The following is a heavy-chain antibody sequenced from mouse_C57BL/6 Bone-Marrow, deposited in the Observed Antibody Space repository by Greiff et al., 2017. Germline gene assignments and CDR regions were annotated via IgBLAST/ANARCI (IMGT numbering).Heavy chain of an antibody. CDR2: INPNNGGT. V-gene: IGHV1-26*01. J-gene: IGHJ4*01. Sequence: EVQLQQSGPELVKPGASVKISCKASGYTFTDYYMNWVKQSHGKSLEWIGDINPNNGGTSYNQKFKGKATLTVDKSSSTAYMELRSLTSEDSAVYYCARYRGSDAMDYWGQGTSVTVSS. CDR1: GYTFTDYY. D-gene: IGHD1-1*01. CDR3: ARYRGSDAMDY.